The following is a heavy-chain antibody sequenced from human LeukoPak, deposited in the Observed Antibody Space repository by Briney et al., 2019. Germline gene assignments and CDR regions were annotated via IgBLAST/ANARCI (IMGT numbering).Heavy chain of an antibody. J-gene: IGHJ5*02. CDR3: ARARAFVWGSYRYIPYYFDP. Sequence: SETLSLTCTVSGHSISSDYYWGWIRQPPGKGLEWIGSFYHSKSTYYNPSLESRLTLLVDTSKNQFSLNLRSVTAADTAVYFCARARAFVWGSYRYIPYYFDPWGQGTLVTVSS. V-gene: IGHV4-38-2*02. CDR2: FYHSKST. D-gene: IGHD3-16*02. CDR1: GHSISSDYY.